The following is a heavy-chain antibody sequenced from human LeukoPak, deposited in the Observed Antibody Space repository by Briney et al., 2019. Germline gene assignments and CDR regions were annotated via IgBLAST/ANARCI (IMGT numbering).Heavy chain of an antibody. D-gene: IGHD2-15*01. V-gene: IGHV4-39*07. CDR1: GGSISSSSYY. Sequence: PSETLTLTCTVSGGSISSSSYYWGWIRQPPGKGLEWIGSIYYSGSTYYNPSLKSRVTISVDTSKNQFSLKLSSVTAADTAVYYCARSRVVAATLPLGYWGQGTLVTVSS. CDR2: IYYSGST. J-gene: IGHJ4*02. CDR3: ARSRVVAATLPLGY.